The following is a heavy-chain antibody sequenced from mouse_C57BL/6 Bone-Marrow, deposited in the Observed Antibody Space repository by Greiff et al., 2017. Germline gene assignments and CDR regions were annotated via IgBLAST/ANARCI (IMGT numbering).Heavy chain of an antibody. J-gene: IGHJ2*01. CDR3: ARSRGY. CDR2: IYPSDSET. V-gene: IGHV1-61*01. Sequence: VQLQQPGAELVRPGSSVKLSCKASGYTFTNYWMDWVKQRPGQGLEWIGNIYPSDSETHYNQKFKDKAPLTVSKSSSTAYMQLSSLTSEDSAVYYWARSRGYWGQGTTLTVSS. CDR1: GYTFTNYW.